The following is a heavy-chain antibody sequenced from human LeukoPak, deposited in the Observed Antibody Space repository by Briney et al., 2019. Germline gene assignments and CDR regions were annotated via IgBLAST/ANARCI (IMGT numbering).Heavy chain of an antibody. J-gene: IGHJ3*02. CDR3: ARDSGSYGSGAAFDI. D-gene: IGHD1-26*01. CDR1: GFTFSSYS. CDR2: IKEDGSDK. V-gene: IGHV3-7*01. Sequence: GGSLRLSCAASGFTFSSYSMSWVRQAPGKGLEWVANIKEDGSDKYYVDSVKGRFTISRDNAENSLFLQMNSLRAEDTAVYYCARDSGSYGSGAAFDIWGQGTMVTVSS.